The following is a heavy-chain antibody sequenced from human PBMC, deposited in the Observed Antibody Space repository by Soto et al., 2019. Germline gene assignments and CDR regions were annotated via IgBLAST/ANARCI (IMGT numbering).Heavy chain of an antibody. D-gene: IGHD3-3*01. CDR1: GFTFSSYA. Sequence: GGSLTLSCAASGFTFSSYAISWVRQAPAQGMEWVSASSDSYDSTYYADTVKLRFTLSRDNSKNTLYLQMNSLRAEDTAVYYWAVYDFWSGDYTIDAFDIWGQGTMVTVSS. CDR3: AVYDFWSGDYTIDAFDI. J-gene: IGHJ3*02. CDR2: SSDSYDST. V-gene: IGHV3-23*01.